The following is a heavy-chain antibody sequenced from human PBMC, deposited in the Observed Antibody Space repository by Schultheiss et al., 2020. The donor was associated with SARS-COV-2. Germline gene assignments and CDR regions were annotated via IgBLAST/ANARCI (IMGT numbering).Heavy chain of an antibody. CDR2: ISSSGSTI. CDR1: GFTVSDDY. CDR3: VKDRSYYFDSSGYFQH. Sequence: GGSLRLSCAVSGFTVSDDYISWVRQAPGKGLEWVSYISSSGSTIYYADSVKGRFTISRDNSKNTLYLQMSSLRAEDTAVYYCVKDRSYYFDSSGYFQHWGQGTLVTVSS. V-gene: IGHV3-11*04. J-gene: IGHJ1*01. D-gene: IGHD3-22*01.